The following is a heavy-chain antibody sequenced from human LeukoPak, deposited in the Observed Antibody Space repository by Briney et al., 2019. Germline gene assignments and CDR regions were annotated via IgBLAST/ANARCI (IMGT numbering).Heavy chain of an antibody. CDR2: IYFTGTT. V-gene: IGHV4-59*01. CDR1: GGSITSYY. J-gene: IGHJ3*02. Sequence: SETLSLTCTVSGGSITSYYWSWIRQPPGKGLEWIAYIYFTGTTNYNPSLKSRGTISVDTSKNQFSLKLSSVTAADTAIYYCASQVVANAFDIWGQGRMVTVSS. D-gene: IGHD2-21*01. CDR3: ASQVVANAFDI.